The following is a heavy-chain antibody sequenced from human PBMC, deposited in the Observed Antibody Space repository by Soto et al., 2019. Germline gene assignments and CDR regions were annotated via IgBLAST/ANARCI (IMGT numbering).Heavy chain of an antibody. V-gene: IGHV1-18*01. CDR2: ISAYNGNT. Sequence: GASVKVSCKASGYTFTSYGISWVRQAPGQGLEWMGWISAYNGNTNYAQKLQGRVTMTTDTSTSTAYMELRSLRSDDTAVYYCARREYYYDSSGYYDYWGQGTLVTVSS. CDR3: ARREYYYDSSGYYDY. CDR1: GYTFTSYG. J-gene: IGHJ4*02. D-gene: IGHD3-22*01.